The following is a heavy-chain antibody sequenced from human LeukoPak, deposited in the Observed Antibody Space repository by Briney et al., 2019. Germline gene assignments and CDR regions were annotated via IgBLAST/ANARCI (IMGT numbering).Heavy chain of an antibody. D-gene: IGHD3-22*01. CDR1: GDSINKSAFY. CDR2: RYETGST. CDR3: ARHYGLNYYDSTALEY. V-gene: IGHV4-39*01. J-gene: IGHJ4*02. Sequence: SETLSLTCSIFGDSINKSAFYWGWIRPCPGKGLEWIGSRYETGSTFQNPSLKSRVTISVDTSKNQFFLNLTSATAADTAVYFCARHYGLNYYDSTALEYWGQGILVTVSS.